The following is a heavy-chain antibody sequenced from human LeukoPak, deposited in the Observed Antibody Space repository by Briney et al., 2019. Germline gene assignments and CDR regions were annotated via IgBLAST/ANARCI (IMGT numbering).Heavy chain of an antibody. J-gene: IGHJ4*02. CDR2: IYPADSDT. Sequence: GESLKISCKSSGCSFTNDWIAWVRQMPGKGLEWMGIIYPADSDTRYSPSFQGQVTISADKSISTAYLQWSSLKASDTAMYYCATLKRARNNFDYWGQGSLVTVSS. CDR1: GCSFTNDW. V-gene: IGHV5-51*01. CDR3: ATLKRARNNFDY.